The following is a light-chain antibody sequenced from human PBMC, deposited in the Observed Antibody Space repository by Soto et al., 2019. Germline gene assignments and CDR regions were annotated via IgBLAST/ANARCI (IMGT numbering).Light chain of an antibody. CDR3: QQYYSYPPE. Sequence: DIQMTQSPSTLAASVGDRVSIACRASQSISSWLAWYQQKPGKAPKLLIYAASTLQSGVPSRFSGSGSGTDFTLTISCLQSEDFATYYCQQYYSYPPEFGQGTKVDIK. V-gene: IGKV1-5*01. CDR2: AAS. CDR1: QSISSW. J-gene: IGKJ1*01.